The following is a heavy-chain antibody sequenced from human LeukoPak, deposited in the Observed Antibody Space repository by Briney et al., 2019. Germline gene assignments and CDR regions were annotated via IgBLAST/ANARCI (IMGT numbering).Heavy chain of an antibody. CDR2: INPSGGST. J-gene: IGHJ4*02. V-gene: IGHV1-46*01. D-gene: IGHD3-16*02. CDR1: GYTFTSYY. CDR3: ARVGRSYRYFDY. Sequence: ASVKVSCKASGYTFTSYYMHWVRQAPGQGLEWMGIINPSGGSTSYAQKFQGRVTMTRETSTSTVYMELSSLRSEDTAVYYCARVGRSYRYFDYWGQGTLVTVSS.